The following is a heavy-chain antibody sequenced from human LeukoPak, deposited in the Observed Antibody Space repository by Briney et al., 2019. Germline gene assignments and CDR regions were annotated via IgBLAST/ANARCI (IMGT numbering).Heavy chain of an antibody. CDR1: GFTFSSYW. Sequence: GGSLRLSCAASGFTFSSYWMHWVCQVPGKGLVWVSRINSDGTTSYADSVKGRFTISRNNAKNTLYPQMNNLRVEDTAVYYCARDGSLPDYWGQGTLVTVSS. V-gene: IGHV3-74*01. CDR2: INSDGTT. J-gene: IGHJ4*02. CDR3: ARDGSLPDY.